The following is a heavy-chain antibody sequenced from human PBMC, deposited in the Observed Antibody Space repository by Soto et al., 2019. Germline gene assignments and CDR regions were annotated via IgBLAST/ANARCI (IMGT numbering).Heavy chain of an antibody. J-gene: IGHJ4*02. Sequence: QVQLVESGGGVVQPGRSLRLSCAASGFTFSSYGMHWVRQAPGKGLEWVAVISYDGSNKYYADSVKGRFTISRDNSKNTLYRQMNSLRAEDTAVYYCAKDWGGGDYVFDYWGQGTLVTVS. CDR2: ISYDGSNK. CDR1: GFTFSSYG. D-gene: IGHD4-17*01. CDR3: AKDWGGGDYVFDY. V-gene: IGHV3-30*18.